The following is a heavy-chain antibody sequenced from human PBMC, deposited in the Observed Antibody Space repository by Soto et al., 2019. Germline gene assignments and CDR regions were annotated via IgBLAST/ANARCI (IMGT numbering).Heavy chain of an antibody. CDR1: GGTFSSYT. CDR3: ARDLGYSSSSGLVWFDP. V-gene: IGHV1-69*04. Sequence: GASVKVSCKASGGTFSSYTISWVRQAPGQGLEWMGRIIPILGIANYAQKFQGRVTITADKSTSTAYMELSSLRSEDTAVYYCARDLGYSSSSGLVWFDPWGQGTLVTVSS. D-gene: IGHD6-6*01. CDR2: IIPILGIA. J-gene: IGHJ5*02.